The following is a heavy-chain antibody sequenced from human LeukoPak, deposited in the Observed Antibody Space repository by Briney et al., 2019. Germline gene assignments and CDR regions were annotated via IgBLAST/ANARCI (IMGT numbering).Heavy chain of an antibody. CDR1: GYSISSGYY. CDR3: ARHQTTVVTPLDP. D-gene: IGHD4-23*01. CDR2: MYHSGST. V-gene: IGHV4-38-2*01. Sequence: PSETLSLACAVFGYSISSGYYWGWIRQPPGKGLERIGSMYHSGSTYHIPSLRSRVTISVDTSKNQFFLKLSSVTAADTAVYYCARHQTTVVTPLDPWGQGTLVTVSS. J-gene: IGHJ5*02.